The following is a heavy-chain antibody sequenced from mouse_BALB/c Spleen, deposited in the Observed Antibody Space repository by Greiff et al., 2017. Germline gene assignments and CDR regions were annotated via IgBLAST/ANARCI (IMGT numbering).Heavy chain of an antibody. CDR2: IDPENGDT. Sequence: VQLQQSGAELVRSGASVKLSCTASGFNIKDYYMHWVKQRPEQGLEWIGWIDPENGDTEYAPKFQGKATMTADTSSNTAYLQLSSLTSEDTAVYYCKPANWDYWGQGTTLTVSS. V-gene: IGHV14-4*02. J-gene: IGHJ2*01. CDR3: KPANWDY. D-gene: IGHD4-1*01. CDR1: GFNIKDYY.